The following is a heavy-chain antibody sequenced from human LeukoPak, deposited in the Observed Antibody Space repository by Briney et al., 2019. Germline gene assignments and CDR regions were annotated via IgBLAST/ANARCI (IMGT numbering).Heavy chain of an antibody. D-gene: IGHD3-22*01. V-gene: IGHV1-46*01. CDR1: GYTFTSYY. CDR2: INPSGGTT. CDR3: ARGPTYYYDSSGYSEAWYFDL. J-gene: IGHJ2*01. Sequence: ASAKVSCKASGYTFTSYYMHWVRQAPGQGLEWMGIINPSGGTTSYAQKFRGRVTMTRDTSTSTVYMELSSLRSEDTAVYYCARGPTYYYDSSGYSEAWYFDLWGRGTLVTVSS.